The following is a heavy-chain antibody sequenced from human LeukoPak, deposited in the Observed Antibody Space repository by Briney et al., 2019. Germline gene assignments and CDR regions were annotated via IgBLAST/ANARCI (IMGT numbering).Heavy chain of an antibody. D-gene: IGHD5-24*01. CDR2: IYYSGST. J-gene: IGHJ4*02. V-gene: IGHV4-59*12. Sequence: PSETLSLTCTVSGGSISSYYWSWIRQPPGKGLEWIGYIYYSGSTNYNPSLKSRVTISADTSKNQFSLTLNSVTAADTAVYYCARRRLGYYFDYWGQGTLVTVSS. CDR3: ARRRLGYYFDY. CDR1: GGSISSYY.